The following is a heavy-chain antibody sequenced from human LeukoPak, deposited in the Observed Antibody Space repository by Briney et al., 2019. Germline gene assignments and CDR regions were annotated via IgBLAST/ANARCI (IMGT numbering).Heavy chain of an antibody. Sequence: GESLKISCKGSGYSFTNYWIGWVRQMPGKGLERMGIIYPGDSETRYSPSFQGQVTISVDKSISAAYLQWSSLKASDTAMYYCARRPGLVHSFDYWGQGTLVTVSS. CDR2: IYPGDSET. V-gene: IGHV5-51*01. CDR1: GYSFTNYW. D-gene: IGHD3-9*01. J-gene: IGHJ4*02. CDR3: ARRPGLVHSFDY.